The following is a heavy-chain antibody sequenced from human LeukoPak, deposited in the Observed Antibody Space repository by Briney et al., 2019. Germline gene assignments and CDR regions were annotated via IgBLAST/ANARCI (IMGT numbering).Heavy chain of an antibody. CDR1: GYTFTGYY. CDR3: ARAPLGGWDWFDP. CDR2: INPNSGGT. D-gene: IGHD3-16*01. Sequence: ASVKVSCKASGYTFTGYYMHWVRQAPGQGLEWMGWINPNSGGTNYAQKFQGWVTMTRDTSISTAYMELSRLRSDDTAVYYCARAPLGGWDWFDPWGQGTLVTVSS. J-gene: IGHJ5*02. V-gene: IGHV1-2*04.